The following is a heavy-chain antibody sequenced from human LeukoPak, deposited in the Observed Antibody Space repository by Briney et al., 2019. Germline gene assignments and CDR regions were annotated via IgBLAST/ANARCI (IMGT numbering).Heavy chain of an antibody. CDR3: ARGATSANDY. CDR2: INPNSGGT. D-gene: IGHD3-10*01. CDR1: GYTFTDYS. Sequence: GASVKVSCKASGYTFTDYSVHWVRQAPGQGLEWMGWINPNSGGTHYAQKFQGRVTMARHTSISAAYMVLSRLRSDDTAIYYCARGATSANDYCGQGTLVTVSS. V-gene: IGHV1-2*02. J-gene: IGHJ4*02.